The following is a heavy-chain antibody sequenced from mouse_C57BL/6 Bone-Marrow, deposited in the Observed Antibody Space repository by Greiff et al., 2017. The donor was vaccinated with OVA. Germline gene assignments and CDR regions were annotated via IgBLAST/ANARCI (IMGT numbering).Heavy chain of an antibody. D-gene: IGHD4-1*01. V-gene: IGHV7-1*01. CDR3: ARDNWDWYFDV. Sequence: EVKVVESGGGLVQSGRSLRLSCATSGFTFSDFYMEWVRQAPGKGLEWIAASRNKANDYTTEYSASVNGRFIVSRDTSQSILYLQMNALRAEDTAIYYCARDNWDWYFDVWGTGTTVTVSS. CDR2: SRNKANDYTT. CDR1: GFTFSDFY. J-gene: IGHJ1*03.